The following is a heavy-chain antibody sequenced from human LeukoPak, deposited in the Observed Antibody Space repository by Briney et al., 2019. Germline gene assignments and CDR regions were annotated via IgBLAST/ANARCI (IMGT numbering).Heavy chain of an antibody. J-gene: IGHJ4*02. Sequence: PSQTLSLTCTVSGGSISSGGYYWSWIRQQPRKGLEWIGYIYYSGSTNYNPSLKSRVTMSVDTSKNQFSLRLNSVTAADTAVYYCARGSPQNYDILTGYYTALPDFWGQGILVTVSS. CDR1: GGSISSGGYY. D-gene: IGHD3-9*01. CDR3: ARGSPQNYDILTGYYTALPDF. CDR2: IYYSGST. V-gene: IGHV4-61*08.